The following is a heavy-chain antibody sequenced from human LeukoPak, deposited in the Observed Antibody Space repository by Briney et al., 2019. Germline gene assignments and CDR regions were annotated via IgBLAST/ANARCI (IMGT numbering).Heavy chain of an antibody. J-gene: IGHJ3*02. D-gene: IGHD3-9*01. CDR2: IYHSGST. Sequence: PSETLSLTCAVSGGSISSSNWWSWVRQPPGKGLEWIGEIYHSGSTNYNPPLKSRVTISVDKSKNQFSLKLSSVTAADTAVYYCARNWDYDILTGYRHDAFDIWGQGTMVTVSS. V-gene: IGHV4-4*02. CDR3: ARNWDYDILTGYRHDAFDI. CDR1: GGSISSSNW.